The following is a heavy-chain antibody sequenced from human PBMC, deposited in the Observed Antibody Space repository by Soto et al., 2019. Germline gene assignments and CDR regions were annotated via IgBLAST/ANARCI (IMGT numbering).Heavy chain of an antibody. V-gene: IGHV1-69*13. J-gene: IGHJ6*01. CDR2: IIPIFGTA. CDR1: GGTFSSYA. Sequence: SVKVSCKASGGTFSSYAISWVRQAPGQGLEWMGGIIPIFGTANYAQKFQGRVTITADESTSTAYMELSSLRSEDTAVYYCAMFKGAVADMYYRIVVWGLGTTVTVSS. CDR3: AMFKGAVADMYYRIVV. D-gene: IGHD2-15*01.